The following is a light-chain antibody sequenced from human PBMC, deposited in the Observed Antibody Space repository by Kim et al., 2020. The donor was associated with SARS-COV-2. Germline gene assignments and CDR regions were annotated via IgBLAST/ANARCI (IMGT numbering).Light chain of an antibody. Sequence: DIQMTQSPSSLSASVGDRVTITCRASQSISSYFNWYQQKPGKAPKLLIYAASSLQSGVPSRFSGSGSGTDFTLTISSLQPEDFATYYCQQSYSTLMYTFGQGTKLEI. CDR2: AAS. CDR3: QQSYSTLMYT. CDR1: QSISSY. V-gene: IGKV1-39*01. J-gene: IGKJ2*01.